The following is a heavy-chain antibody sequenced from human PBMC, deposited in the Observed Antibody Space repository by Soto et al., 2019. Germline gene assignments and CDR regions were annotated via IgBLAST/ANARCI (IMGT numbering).Heavy chain of an antibody. Sequence: QVQLLQSGAEVKKPGASVKVSCKASGYTFTSYGISWVRQAPGQGLEWMGWISAYNGNTNYAQKLQGTVTMTTDTYTSTAYMELRGLRSDGPAVYYCAGTRGYCSGCSCYSFDYLGQETLVTVSS. CDR1: GYTFTSYG. CDR3: AGTRGYCSGCSCYSFDY. V-gene: IGHV1-18*01. CDR2: ISAYNGNT. D-gene: IGHD2-15*01. J-gene: IGHJ4*02.